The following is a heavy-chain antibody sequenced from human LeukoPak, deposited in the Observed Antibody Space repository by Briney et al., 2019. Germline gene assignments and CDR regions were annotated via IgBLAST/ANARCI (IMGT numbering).Heavy chain of an antibody. J-gene: IGHJ4*02. CDR1: GGTFSSYA. V-gene: IGHV1-69*04. D-gene: IGHD1-14*01. CDR2: IITIFVIA. CDR3: ASPPGNADPVGSYYFDY. Sequence: ASLKVSCKASGGTFSSYAISWVRQAPGQRLEWMGRIITIFVIANYAQKFQGRVTITADKSTSTAYMELSSLRSEDTAVYYCASPPGNADPVGSYYFDYWGQGTLVTVSS.